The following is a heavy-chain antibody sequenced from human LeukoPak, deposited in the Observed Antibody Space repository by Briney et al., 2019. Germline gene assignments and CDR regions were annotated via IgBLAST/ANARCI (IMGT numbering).Heavy chain of an antibody. J-gene: IGHJ4*02. D-gene: IGHD3-3*01. Sequence: GASVKVSCKASGYTFTSYAMNWVRQAPGQGLEWMGWINTNTGNPTYAQGFAGRFVFSLDTSVSTAYLQISSLKAEDTAVYYCARDPRVGVVINPLYYWGQGTLVTVSS. V-gene: IGHV7-4-1*02. CDR1: GYTFTSYA. CDR3: ARDPRVGVVINPLYY. CDR2: INTNTGNP.